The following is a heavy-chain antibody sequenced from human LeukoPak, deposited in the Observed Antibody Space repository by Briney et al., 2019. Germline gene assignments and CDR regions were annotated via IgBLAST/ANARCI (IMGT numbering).Heavy chain of an antibody. CDR2: INHSGST. CDR1: GGSFSGYY. V-gene: IGHV4-34*01. D-gene: IGHD3-10*01. Sequence: KPSETLSLTCAVYGGSFSGYYWGWIRQPPGKGLEWIGEINHSGSTNYNPSLKSRVTISVDTSKNQFSLKLSSVTAADTAVYYCARGGYGSGTYYNYWGQGTLVTVSS. J-gene: IGHJ4*02. CDR3: ARGGYGSGTYYNY.